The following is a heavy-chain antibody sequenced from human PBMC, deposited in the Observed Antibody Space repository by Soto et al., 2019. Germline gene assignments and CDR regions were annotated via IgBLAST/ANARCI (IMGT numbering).Heavy chain of an antibody. V-gene: IGHV4-34*01. J-gene: IGHJ5*02. CDR3: ARESPPTRVWRYQSGGWFDP. Sequence: PSETLSLTCAVYGGSFSGYYWSWVRQPPGKGLEWIGEINHSGSTNYNPSLKSRVTISVDTSKNQFSLKLSSVTAADTAVYYCARESPPTRVWRYQSGGWFDPWGQGTLVTVSS. CDR1: GGSFSGYY. D-gene: IGHD2-21*01. CDR2: INHSGST.